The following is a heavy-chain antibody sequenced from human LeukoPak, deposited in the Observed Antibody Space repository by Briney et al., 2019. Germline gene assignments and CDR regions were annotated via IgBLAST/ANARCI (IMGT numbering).Heavy chain of an antibody. CDR1: GGSISSYY. J-gene: IGHJ6*02. V-gene: IGHV4-4*07. D-gene: IGHD3-10*01. CDR2: IYTSGST. Sequence: SETLSLTCTVSGGSISSYYWSWIRQPAGKGLEWIGRIYTSGSTNYNPSLKSRVTMSVDTSKNQFSLKLSSVTAADTAVYYCAREFGSGSYYNIILVSSRPTYGMDVWGQGTTVTVSS. CDR3: AREFGSGSYYNIILVSSRPTYGMDV.